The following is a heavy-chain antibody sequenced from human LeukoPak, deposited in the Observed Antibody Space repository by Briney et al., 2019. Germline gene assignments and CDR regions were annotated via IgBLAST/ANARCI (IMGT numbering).Heavy chain of an antibody. CDR1: GYTFTSYY. CDR2: INPSGGST. Sequence: ASVKVSCKASGYTFTSYYMHWVRQAPGQGLEWMGIINPSGGSTSYAQKSQGRVTMTRDTSTSTVYMELSSLRSEDTAVYYCARGETTVVTPYIYDYWGQGTLVTVSS. V-gene: IGHV1-46*01. J-gene: IGHJ4*02. CDR3: ARGETTVVTPYIYDY. D-gene: IGHD4-23*01.